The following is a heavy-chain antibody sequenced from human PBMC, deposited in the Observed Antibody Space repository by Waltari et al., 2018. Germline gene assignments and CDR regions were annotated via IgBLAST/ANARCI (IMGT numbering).Heavy chain of an antibody. V-gene: IGHV3-21*01. CDR3: ASEGIAVAGTYYFDY. Sequence: EVQLVESGGGLVKPGGSLRLSCAASGFTFSSYSMNWVRQAPGKGLGWVSAISSSSSYIYYADSVKGRCTISRDNAKNPLYLQMNSLRAEDTAVYYWASEGIAVAGTYYFDYGGQGTLVTVSS. J-gene: IGHJ4*02. D-gene: IGHD6-19*01. CDR1: GFTFSSYS. CDR2: ISSSSSYI.